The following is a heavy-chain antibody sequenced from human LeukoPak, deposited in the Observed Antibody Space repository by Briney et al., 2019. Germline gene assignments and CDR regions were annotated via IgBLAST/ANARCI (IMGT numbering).Heavy chain of an antibody. CDR3: ARQLPGGGFDP. Sequence: GGSLRLSCAASGFTFSSYSMNWVRQAPGEGLEWVPSISSSSSYIYYADSVKGRFTVSRDNAKNSLYLQMNSLRAEDTAVYYCARQLPGGGFDPWGQGTLVTVSS. J-gene: IGHJ5*02. D-gene: IGHD6-6*01. CDR1: GFTFSSYS. V-gene: IGHV3-21*01. CDR2: ISSSSSYI.